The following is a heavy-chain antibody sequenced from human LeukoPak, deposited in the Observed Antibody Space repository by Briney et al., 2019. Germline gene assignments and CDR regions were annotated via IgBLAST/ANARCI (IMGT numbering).Heavy chain of an antibody. CDR2: TYYRSKWYN. Sequence: SQTLSLTCAISGDSVSSNSAAWNWIRQSPLRGLEWLGRTYYRSKWYNDYAVSVKSRITINPDTSKNQFSLQLNSVTPEDTAVYYCARDPRRVRSSGWYFDYWGQGTLVTVSS. J-gene: IGHJ4*02. D-gene: IGHD6-19*01. CDR1: GDSVSSNSAA. V-gene: IGHV6-1*01. CDR3: ARDPRRVRSSGWYFDY.